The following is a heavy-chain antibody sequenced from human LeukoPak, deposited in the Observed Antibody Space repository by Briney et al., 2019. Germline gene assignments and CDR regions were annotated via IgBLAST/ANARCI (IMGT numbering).Heavy chain of an antibody. CDR2: ISGSGGST. V-gene: IGHV3-23*01. J-gene: IGHJ3*02. CDR3: AINLAPEDAFDI. Sequence: GGSLRLSCAASGFTFSSYSMNWVRQAPGKGLEWVSAISGSGGSTYYADYVKGRFTISRDNSKNTLYLQMNSLRAEDTAVYYCAINLAPEDAFDIWGQGTMVTVSS. CDR1: GFTFSSYS. D-gene: IGHD1-14*01.